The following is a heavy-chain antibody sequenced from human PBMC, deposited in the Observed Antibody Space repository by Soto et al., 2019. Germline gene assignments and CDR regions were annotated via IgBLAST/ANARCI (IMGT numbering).Heavy chain of an antibody. J-gene: IGHJ5*02. CDR3: ARGAILWLVPGGWFDP. CDR2: INHSGST. CDR1: GGSFSGYY. Sequence: QVQLQQWGAGLLKPSETLSLTCAVYGGSFSGYYWSWIRQPPGKGLEWIGEINHSGSTNYNPSLTRRVTISVDTSKNQFSLKLSSATAADTAVYYCARGAILWLVPGGWFDPWGQGTLVTVSS. D-gene: IGHD6-19*01. V-gene: IGHV4-34*01.